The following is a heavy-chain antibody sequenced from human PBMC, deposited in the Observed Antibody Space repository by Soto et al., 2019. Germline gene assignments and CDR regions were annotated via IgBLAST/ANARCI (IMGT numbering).Heavy chain of an antibody. CDR3: ARDGGTGTWSNWFDP. CDR2: IYHSGST. CDR1: SGSISSSNW. V-gene: IGHV4-4*02. D-gene: IGHD1-7*01. Sequence: QVQLQESGPGLVKPSGTLSLTCAVSSGSISSSNWWSWVRQPPGKGLEWIGAIYHSGSTNYNPSLKSRVTISVDKSKNQFSLKLSSVTAADTAVYYCARDGGTGTWSNWFDPWGQGTLVTVSS. J-gene: IGHJ5*02.